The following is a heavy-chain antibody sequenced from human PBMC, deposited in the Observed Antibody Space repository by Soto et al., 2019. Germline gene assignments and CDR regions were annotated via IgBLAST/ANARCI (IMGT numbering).Heavy chain of an antibody. CDR1: RVSINNSY. D-gene: IGHD2-15*01. V-gene: IGHV4-59*01. CDR2: IHYTGST. Sequence: PSETLSLTCTVSRVSINNSYWTWIRQPPGKRLEWIGYIHYTGSTNYNPSLRGRVTMSVDTSKNQFSLKLTSVTAADTAVYYCVKVAGGGLFDYWGPGNLVTVSS. CDR3: VKVAGGGLFDY. J-gene: IGHJ4*02.